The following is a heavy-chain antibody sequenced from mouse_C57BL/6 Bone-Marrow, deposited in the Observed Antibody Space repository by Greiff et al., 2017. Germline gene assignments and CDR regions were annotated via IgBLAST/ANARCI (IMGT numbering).Heavy chain of an antibody. J-gene: IGHJ2*01. V-gene: IGHV1-42*01. CDR1: GYSFTGYY. Sequence: VQLQQSGPELVKPGASVKISCKASGYSFTGYYTNWVKQSPEKSLEWIGEINPSTGGTTYNQKFKAKATLTVDKSSSTAYMQLKSLTSEDSAVYYCARFPPGYWGQGTTLTVSS. CDR3: ARFPPGY. CDR2: INPSTGGT.